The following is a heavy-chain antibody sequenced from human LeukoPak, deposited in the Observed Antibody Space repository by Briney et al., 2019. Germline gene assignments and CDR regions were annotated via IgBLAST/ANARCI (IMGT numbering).Heavy chain of an antibody. CDR1: GGSISSGGYY. CDR3: ARVLRDASRAYSSSSGLTVFDP. J-gene: IGHJ5*02. D-gene: IGHD6-6*01. V-gene: IGHV4-30-2*01. CDR2: IYHSGST. Sequence: SETLSLTCTVSGGSISSGGYYWSWIRQPPGKGLEWIGYIYHSGSTYYNPSLKSRVTISVDRSKNQFSLKLSSVTAADTAVYYCARVLRDASRAYSSSSGLTVFDPWGQGTLVTVSS.